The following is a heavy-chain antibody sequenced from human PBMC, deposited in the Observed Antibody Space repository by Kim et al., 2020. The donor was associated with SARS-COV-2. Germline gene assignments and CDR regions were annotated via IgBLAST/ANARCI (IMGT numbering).Heavy chain of an antibody. V-gene: IGHV3-30*04. CDR3: ARSYGDYGNYYFDY. CDR2: ISYDGSNK. CDR1: GFTFSSYA. J-gene: IGHJ4*02. Sequence: GGSLRLSCAASGFTFSSYAMHWVRQAPGKGLEWVAVISYDGSNKYYVNSVKGRFTISRDNSKNTLYLQMNSLRAEDTAVYYSARSYGDYGNYYFDYWGQGTLVTVSS. D-gene: IGHD4-17*01.